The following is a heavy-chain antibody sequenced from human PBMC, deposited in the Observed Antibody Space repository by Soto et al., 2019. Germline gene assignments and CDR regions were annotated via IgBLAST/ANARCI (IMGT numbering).Heavy chain of an antibody. D-gene: IGHD3-10*01. J-gene: IGHJ5*02. CDR1: GDTFTNFG. V-gene: IGHV1-18*01. CDR2: IATYNSNR. CDR3: ARVVRGVVNWFDP. Sequence: HLVQSGPEVKKPGASITVSCKTSGDTFTNFGLSWVRQAPGQVLEWMGWIATYNSNRNYAQKFQGRLTLTTDTSTSTAYMELKNLGYDDTAAYYCARVVRGVVNWFDPWGQGTLVTVSS.